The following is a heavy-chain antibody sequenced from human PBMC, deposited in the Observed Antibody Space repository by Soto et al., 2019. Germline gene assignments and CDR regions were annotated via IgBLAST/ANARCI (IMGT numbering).Heavy chain of an antibody. CDR1: GFTFTNYA. V-gene: IGHV3-23*01. J-gene: IGHJ4*02. Sequence: SGGSLRLSCAASGFTFTNYAMSWVRQSPGKGLEWVSAISASGGSTYYADSVKGRFTISRDNSKNTLYLQMNSLRAEDTAVYYCAKDYDILTGFPYYFDCWGQGTLVTVSS. CDR2: ISASGGST. CDR3: AKDYDILTGFPYYFDC. D-gene: IGHD3-9*01.